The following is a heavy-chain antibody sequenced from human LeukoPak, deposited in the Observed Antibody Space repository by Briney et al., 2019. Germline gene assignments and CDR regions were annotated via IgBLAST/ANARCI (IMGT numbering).Heavy chain of an antibody. Sequence: ASVKVFCKASGYTFTSYGISWVRQAPGQGLEWMGWISAYNGNTNYAQKLQGRVTMTTDTSTSTAYMELRSLRSDDTAVYYCARDTYYYDSSGYASEYGMDVWGQGTTVTVSS. CDR1: GYTFTSYG. V-gene: IGHV1-18*01. CDR2: ISAYNGNT. CDR3: ARDTYYYDSSGYASEYGMDV. J-gene: IGHJ6*02. D-gene: IGHD3-22*01.